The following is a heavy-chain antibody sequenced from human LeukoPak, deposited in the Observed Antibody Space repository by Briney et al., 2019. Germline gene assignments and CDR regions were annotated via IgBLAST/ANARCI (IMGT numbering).Heavy chain of an antibody. V-gene: IGHV4-61*02. J-gene: IGHJ4*02. D-gene: IGHD6-13*01. CDR2: IYTSGST. Sequence: SETLSLTCTVSGGSISSGSYYWSWIRQPAGKGLEWIGRIYTSGSTNYNPSLKSRVTRSVDTSKNQFSLKLSSVTAADTAVYYCARWVRALQLADYWGQGTLVTVSS. CDR3: ARWVRALQLADY. CDR1: GGSISSGSYY.